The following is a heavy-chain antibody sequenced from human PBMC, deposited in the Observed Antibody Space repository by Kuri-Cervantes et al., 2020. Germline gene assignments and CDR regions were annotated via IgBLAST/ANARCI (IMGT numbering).Heavy chain of an antibody. V-gene: IGHV1-46*01. D-gene: IGHD3-10*01. CDR2: INPSGGST. CDR3: AKDSPPDYYPSGNFYTSAEGYFDP. J-gene: IGHJ5*02. CDR1: GYTFTSYY. Sequence: ASVKVSCKASGYTFTSYYMHWVRQAPGQGLEWMGIINPSGGSTSYAQKFQGRVTMTTDPTTSTAYMELRSLTSDDTAVYFCAKDSPPDYYPSGNFYTSAEGYFDPWGQGTQVTVSS.